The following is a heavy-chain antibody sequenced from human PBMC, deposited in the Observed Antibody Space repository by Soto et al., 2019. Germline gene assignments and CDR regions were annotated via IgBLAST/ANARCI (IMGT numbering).Heavy chain of an antibody. J-gene: IGHJ4*02. V-gene: IGHV3-30*03. CDR3: TREAFEDGRDHYDY. CDR1: GFTFSSSV. CDR2: ISYGGNSK. Sequence: QVQLVESGGGVVQPGTSLRLSCAASGFTFSSSVMHWFLQAPGKGLEWMAIISYGGNSKYYADSVKGRFTISRDNSESTLYLQMNSLRVEDTAVYYCTREAFEDGRDHYDYWGQGALVSVSS. D-gene: IGHD2-21*01.